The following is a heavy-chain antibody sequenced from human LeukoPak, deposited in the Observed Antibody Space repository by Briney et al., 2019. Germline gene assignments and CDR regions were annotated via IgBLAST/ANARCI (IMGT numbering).Heavy chain of an antibody. CDR2: IYPGDSDT. Sequence: GESLKISCKGSGYSFTSYWIGWVRQMPGKGLEWMGIIYPGDSDTRYSPSFQGQVTISADKSISTAYLQWSSLKASDTAMYYCARRFGELRVDWFDPWAREPWSPSPQ. J-gene: IGHJ5*02. CDR3: ARRFGELRVDWFDP. V-gene: IGHV5-51*01. D-gene: IGHD3-10*01. CDR1: GYSFTSYW.